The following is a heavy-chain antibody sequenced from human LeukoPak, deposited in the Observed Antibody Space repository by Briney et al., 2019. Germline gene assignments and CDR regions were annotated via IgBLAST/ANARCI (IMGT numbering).Heavy chain of an antibody. CDR1: GFTVSSNY. D-gene: IGHD3-22*01. Sequence: PGGSLRLSCAASGFTVSSNYMSWVRQAPGKGLEWVSVIYSGGSTYYADSVKGRFTISRHNSKNTLYLQMNSLRAEDTAVYYCARGPTYYYDSSGRRSVIPSSHYYYYGMDVWGQGTTVTVSS. CDR2: IYSGGST. CDR3: ARGPTYYYDSSGRRSVIPSSHYYYYGMDV. V-gene: IGHV3-53*04. J-gene: IGHJ6*02.